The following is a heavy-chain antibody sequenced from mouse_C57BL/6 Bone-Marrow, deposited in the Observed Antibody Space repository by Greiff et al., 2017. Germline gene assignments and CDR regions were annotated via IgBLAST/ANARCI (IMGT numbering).Heavy chain of an antibody. D-gene: IGHD1-1*01. CDR2: IDPSDSYT. CDR3: ARAGVYYGSSLAWFAY. J-gene: IGHJ3*01. Sequence: VKLKQPGAELVRPGTSVKLSCKASGYTFTSYWMHWVKQRPGQGLEWIGVIDPSDSYTNYNQKFKGKATLTVDTSSSTAYMQLSSLTSEDSAVYYCARAGVYYGSSLAWFAYWGQGTLVTVSA. V-gene: IGHV1-59*01. CDR1: GYTFTSYW.